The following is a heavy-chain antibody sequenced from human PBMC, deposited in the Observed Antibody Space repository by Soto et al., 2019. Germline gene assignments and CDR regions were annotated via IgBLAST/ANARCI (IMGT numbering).Heavy chain of an antibody. J-gene: IGHJ4*02. V-gene: IGHV3-30*03. D-gene: IGHD5-18*01. CDR2: ISYDGGNK. Sequence: PGGSLRLSCAASGFTFSSYGMHWVRQAPGKGLEWVAVISYDGGNKHYADSVKGRFTISRDNSKNTLYLQMNSLRAEDTAVYYCARPLAPVTAPNAFDYWGQGT. CDR1: GFTFSSYG. CDR3: ARPLAPVTAPNAFDY.